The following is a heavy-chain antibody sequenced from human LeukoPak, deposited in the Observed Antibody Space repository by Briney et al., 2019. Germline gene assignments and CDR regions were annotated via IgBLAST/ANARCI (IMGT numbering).Heavy chain of an antibody. CDR1: GFTFGSYG. CDR2: IRYDGSNK. CDR3: ARDLSPSSSWWASDAFDI. D-gene: IGHD6-13*01. Sequence: GGSLRLSCAASGFTFGSYGMHWVRQAPGKGLEWVAFIRYDGSNKYYADSVKGRFTISRDNSKNTLYLQMGSLRAEDTAVYYCARDLSPSSSWWASDAFDIWGQGTMVTVSS. J-gene: IGHJ3*02. V-gene: IGHV3-30*02.